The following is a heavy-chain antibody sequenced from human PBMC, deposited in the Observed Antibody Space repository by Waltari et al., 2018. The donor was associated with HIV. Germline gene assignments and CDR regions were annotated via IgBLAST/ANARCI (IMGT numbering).Heavy chain of an antibody. V-gene: IGHV3-64D*06. Sequence: EVQLVESGGGLVQPGGSLRLSCSASGFTFRSYAMHWVRQAPGKGREYGSAISNNGHSTYYADSVKGRFTISRDNSKNTLNLQMSRLRAEDTAVYYCVKEGGYCSGGRCYYYGMDVWGQGTTVTVSS. CDR3: VKEGGYCSGGRCYYYGMDV. CDR1: GFTFRSYA. D-gene: IGHD2-15*01. CDR2: ISNNGHST. J-gene: IGHJ6*02.